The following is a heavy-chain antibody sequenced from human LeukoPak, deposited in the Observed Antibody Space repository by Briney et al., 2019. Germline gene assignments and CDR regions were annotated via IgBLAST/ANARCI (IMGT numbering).Heavy chain of an antibody. Sequence: GGSLRLSCAASGFTFSRYWMHWVRQAPGKGLEWVSYISSSTSTIYYADSVKGRFTISRDNAENSLYLQMNSLRAEDTAVCYCASGAAAGTEVDYWGQGTLVTVSS. J-gene: IGHJ4*02. CDR2: ISSSTSTI. V-gene: IGHV3-48*01. CDR1: GFTFSRYW. D-gene: IGHD6-13*01. CDR3: ASGAAAGTEVDY.